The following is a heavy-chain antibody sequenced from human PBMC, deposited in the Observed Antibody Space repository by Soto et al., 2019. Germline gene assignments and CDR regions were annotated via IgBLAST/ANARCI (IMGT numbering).Heavy chain of an antibody. CDR2: IIPILGIA. CDR1: GGTFSSYT. CDR3: ARGGSGYDYNWFDP. D-gene: IGHD5-12*01. V-gene: IGHV1-69*02. J-gene: IGHJ5*02. Sequence: QVQLVQSGAEVKKPGSSVKVSCKASGGTFSSYTISWVRQAPGQGLEWMGRIIPILGIANYAQKFQGRVTXXAXKXXSTAYMELSSLRSEDTAVYYCARGGSGYDYNWFDPWGQGTLVTVSS.